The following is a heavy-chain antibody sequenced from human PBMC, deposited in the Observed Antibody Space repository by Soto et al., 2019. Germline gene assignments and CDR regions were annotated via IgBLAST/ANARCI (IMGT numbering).Heavy chain of an antibody. CDR2: IYYSGTT. J-gene: IGHJ4*02. D-gene: IGHD2-15*01. CDR3: ARVSVVARYFDF. CDR1: GGSIISGDYY. V-gene: IGHV4-30-4*01. Sequence: QVQLQESGPGLVKPSQTLSLTCTVSGGSIISGDYYWTWIRQPPGKGLEWIGYIYYSGTTYYNPSLKSRLTISVDTSKNQFSLKVRSVTAADTAVYYCARVSVVARYFDFWGQGTLVTVSS.